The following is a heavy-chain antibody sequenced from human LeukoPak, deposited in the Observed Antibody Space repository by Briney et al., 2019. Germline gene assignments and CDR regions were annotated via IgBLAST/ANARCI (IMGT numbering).Heavy chain of an antibody. J-gene: IGHJ5*02. Sequence: SETLSLTCIVSGGSFSSYYWSWIRQPAGKGLEWIGRMYPSGSTNYNPSLKSRVTMSIDTSKNQFSLNLTSVTAEDTAVYYCARDKCPLWSISCHRGFDPWGQGLLVTSPQ. CDR1: GGSFSSYY. V-gene: IGHV4-4*07. CDR2: MYPSGST. CDR3: ARDKCPLWSISCHRGFDP. D-gene: IGHD2-2*02.